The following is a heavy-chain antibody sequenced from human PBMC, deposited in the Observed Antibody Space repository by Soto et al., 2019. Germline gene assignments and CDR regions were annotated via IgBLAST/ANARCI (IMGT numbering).Heavy chain of an antibody. CDR3: ARDGGG. CDR1: GFTFSSYE. CDR2: ISSTGSTK. Sequence: HPGGSLRLSCATSGFTFSSYEMNWVRLAPGKGLEWISYISSTGSTKHYADSVTGRFTISRDNAKNSLSLQMNSLRVEDTAVYYCARDGGGWGRGTLVTVSS. D-gene: IGHD3-16*01. V-gene: IGHV3-48*03. J-gene: IGHJ4*02.